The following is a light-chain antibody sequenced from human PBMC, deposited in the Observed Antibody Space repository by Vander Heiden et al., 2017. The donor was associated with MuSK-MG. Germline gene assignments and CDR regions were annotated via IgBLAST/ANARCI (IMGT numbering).Light chain of an antibody. V-gene: IGLV2-14*01. CDR3: SSYTHNSSCL. J-gene: IGLJ1*01. CDR1: SSDVGAYDY. Sequence: QSVLTQPASVSGSPGQSITISCTGTSSDVGAYDYVSWYQQHPDKAPKLIIYEVSDRPSGMSDRFSGSKSGNTASLTISGLQAEDEADYYCSSYTHNSSCLFGTGTKLTVL. CDR2: EVS.